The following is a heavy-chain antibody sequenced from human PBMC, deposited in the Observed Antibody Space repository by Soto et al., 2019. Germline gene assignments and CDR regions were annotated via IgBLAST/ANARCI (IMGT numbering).Heavy chain of an antibody. V-gene: IGHV3-21*01. Sequence: EVQLVESGGGLVKPGGSLRLSCAASGFTFSSYSMNWVRQAPGKGLEWVSSISSSSSYIYYADSVKGRFTISRDNAKNSLYLQMNSLRAEDTAVYYCAREIAAAGTDSVGAFDIWGQGTMVTVSS. CDR1: GFTFSSYS. D-gene: IGHD6-13*01. J-gene: IGHJ3*02. CDR2: ISSSSSYI. CDR3: AREIAAAGTDSVGAFDI.